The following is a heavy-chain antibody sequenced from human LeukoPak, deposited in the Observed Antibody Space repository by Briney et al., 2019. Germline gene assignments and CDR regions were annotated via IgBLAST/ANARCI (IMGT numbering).Heavy chain of an antibody. CDR2: IYSGGST. Sequence: GGSLRLSCAASGFTVSSNYMSWVRQAPGTGLEWVSVIYSGGSTYYADSVKGRFTISRDNSKNTLYLQMNSLRAEDTAVYYCARVSKYYDSSDDYWGQGTLVTVSS. V-gene: IGHV3-53*01. D-gene: IGHD3-22*01. J-gene: IGHJ4*02. CDR3: ARVSKYYDSSDDY. CDR1: GFTVSSNY.